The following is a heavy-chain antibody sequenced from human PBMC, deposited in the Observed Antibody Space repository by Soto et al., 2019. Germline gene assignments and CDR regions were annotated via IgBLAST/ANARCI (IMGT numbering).Heavy chain of an antibody. D-gene: IGHD6-6*01. J-gene: IGHJ4*02. Sequence: GESRKISCKGSGYSFTSYWIGWVRQMPGKGLEWMGIIYPGDSDTRYSPSFQGQVTISAGKSISTAYLQWSSLKASDTAMYYCARNGPSIAALIDYSGQGALVTVSS. V-gene: IGHV5-51*01. CDR2: IYPGDSDT. CDR3: ARNGPSIAALIDY. CDR1: GYSFTSYW.